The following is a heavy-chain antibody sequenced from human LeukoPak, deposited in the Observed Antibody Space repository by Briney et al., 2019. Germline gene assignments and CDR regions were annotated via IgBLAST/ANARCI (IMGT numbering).Heavy chain of an antibody. CDR1: GFTFSSYT. CDR3: ARGGGAYCGSDCSRTFDI. CDR2: ITTGNGNT. D-gene: IGHD2-21*02. V-gene: IGHV3-23*01. Sequence: GGSLRLSCTASGFTFSSYTMTWVRQAPGKGLKWVSTITTGNGNTYYADSVKGRFTVSRDDSKNTLYLQMNSLRAEDTAVYYRARGGGAYCGSDCSRTFDIWGQGTMVTVSS. J-gene: IGHJ3*02.